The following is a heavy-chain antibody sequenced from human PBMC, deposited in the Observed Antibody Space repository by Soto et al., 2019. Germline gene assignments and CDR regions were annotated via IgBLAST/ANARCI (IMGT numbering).Heavy chain of an antibody. D-gene: IGHD2-15*01. CDR2: IIPIFGTA. V-gene: IGHV1-69*06. Sequence: SVTVSCTTAGGTLGGYPSSWVRQATGQGLEWMGGIIPIFGTANYAQKFQGRVTITADKSTSTAYMELSSLRSEDTAVYYCAREYGGNNAYFDYWVQGTLVTVSS. CDR1: GGTLGGYP. CDR3: AREYGGNNAYFDY. J-gene: IGHJ4*02.